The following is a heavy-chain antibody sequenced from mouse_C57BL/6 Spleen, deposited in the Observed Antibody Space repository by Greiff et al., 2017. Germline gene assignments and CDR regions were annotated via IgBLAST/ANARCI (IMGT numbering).Heavy chain of an antibody. CDR2: IYPGSGST. Sequence: QVQLQQPGAELVKPGASVKMSCKASGYTFTSYWITWVKQRPGQGLEWIGDIYPGSGSTNYNEKFKSKATLTVDTSSSTAYMQLRSLTSEDSAVYYCSQQTGALAMGCWGQGTSVTVSS. D-gene: IGHD4-1*01. CDR3: SQQTGALAMGC. J-gene: IGHJ4*01. V-gene: IGHV1-55*01. CDR1: GYTFTSYW.